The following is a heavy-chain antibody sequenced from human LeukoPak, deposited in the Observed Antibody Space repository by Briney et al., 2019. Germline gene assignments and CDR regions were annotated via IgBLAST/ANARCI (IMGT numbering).Heavy chain of an antibody. D-gene: IGHD6-19*01. V-gene: IGHV1-24*01. Sequence: ASVKVSCKVSGYTLTELSMHWVRQAPGKGLEWMGGFDPEDGEAIYAQKFQGRVTMTEDTSTDTAYMELSSLRSEDTAVYYCATDLLYVVGWTQGGWGQGTLVTVSS. J-gene: IGHJ4*02. CDR2: FDPEDGEA. CDR1: GYTLTELS. CDR3: ATDLLYVVGWTQGG.